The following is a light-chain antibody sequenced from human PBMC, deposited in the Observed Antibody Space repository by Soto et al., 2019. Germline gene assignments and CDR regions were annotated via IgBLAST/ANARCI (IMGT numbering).Light chain of an antibody. Sequence: QSVLTQPASVSGSPGQSITISCTGTSSDVGSYNLASWYQQHPGKAPKLMIYEGSKRPSGVSNRFSGSKSGNTASLTISGLQAEDEADYYCCSYAGSSTNWVFGGGTKLTVL. CDR3: CSYAGSSTNWV. V-gene: IGLV2-23*01. J-gene: IGLJ3*02. CDR1: SSDVGSYNL. CDR2: EGS.